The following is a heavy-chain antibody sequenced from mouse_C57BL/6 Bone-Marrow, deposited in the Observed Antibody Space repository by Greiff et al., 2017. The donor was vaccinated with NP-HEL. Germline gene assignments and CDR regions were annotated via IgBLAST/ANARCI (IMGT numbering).Heavy chain of an antibody. CDR2: IWRGGST. Sequence: QVQLQQSGPGLVQPSQSLSITCTVSGFSLTSYGVHWVRQSPGKGLEWLGVIWRGGSTDYNAAFMSRLSITKDNSKSQVFFKMNSLQADDTAIYYCAKIRNWDEGYFDVWGTGTTVTVSS. V-gene: IGHV2-5*01. D-gene: IGHD4-1*01. J-gene: IGHJ1*03. CDR3: AKIRNWDEGYFDV. CDR1: GFSLTSYG.